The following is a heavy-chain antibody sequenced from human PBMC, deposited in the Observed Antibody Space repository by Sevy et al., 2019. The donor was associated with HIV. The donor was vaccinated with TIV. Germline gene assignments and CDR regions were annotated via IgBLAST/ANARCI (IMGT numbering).Heavy chain of an antibody. D-gene: IGHD5-12*01. V-gene: IGHV4-4*07. CDR2: IYTSRST. J-gene: IGHJ6*02. Sequence: SETLSLTCTVSGGSISSYYWSWIRQPAGKGLEWIGRIYTSRSTNYTPTRKSRVTMSVDTSKNQSSLKLGSVTAADTAVYYCARDLYDFPFRCYYYYGMDVWGQGTTVTVSS. CDR1: GGSISSYY. CDR3: ARDLYDFPFRCYYYYGMDV.